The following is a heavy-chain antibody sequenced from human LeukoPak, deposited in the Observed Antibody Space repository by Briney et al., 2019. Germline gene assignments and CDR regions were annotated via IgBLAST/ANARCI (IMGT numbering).Heavy chain of an antibody. D-gene: IGHD3-16*02. Sequence: QTGGSLRLSCAASGFIVSSNEMSWVRQAPGKGLEWVSAISGSGGSTYYADSVKGRFTISRDNSKNTLYLQMNSLRAEDTAVYYCAKDRADSGSYRHYFDYWGQGTLVSVSS. J-gene: IGHJ4*02. CDR3: AKDRADSGSYRHYFDY. CDR1: GFIVSSNE. CDR2: ISGSGGST. V-gene: IGHV3-23*01.